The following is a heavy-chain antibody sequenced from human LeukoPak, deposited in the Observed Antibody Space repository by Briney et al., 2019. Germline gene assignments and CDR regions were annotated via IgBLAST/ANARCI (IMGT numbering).Heavy chain of an antibody. CDR1: GGTFSSYA. V-gene: IGHV1-69*05. Sequence: SVKASCKASGGTFSSYAISWVRQAPGQGLEWMGRIIPIFGTANYAQKFQGRVTITTDESTSTAYMELSSLRSEDTAVYYCARPSRTGYSSGWFDYWGQGTLVTVSS. D-gene: IGHD6-19*01. J-gene: IGHJ4*02. CDR3: ARPSRTGYSSGWFDY. CDR2: IIPIFGTA.